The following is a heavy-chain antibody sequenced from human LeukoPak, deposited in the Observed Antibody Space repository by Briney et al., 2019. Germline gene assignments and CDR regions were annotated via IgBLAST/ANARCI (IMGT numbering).Heavy chain of an antibody. CDR2: IYHSGST. CDR3: ARLYYDSSGYSYYFDY. J-gene: IGHJ4*02. D-gene: IGHD3-22*01. Sequence: SETLSLTCTVSGYSISSGYYWGWIRQPPGKGLEWIGSIYHSGSTNYNPSLKSRVTISVDTSKNQFSLKLSSVTAADTAVYYCARLYYDSSGYSYYFDYWGQGTLVTVSS. V-gene: IGHV4-38-2*02. CDR1: GYSISSGYY.